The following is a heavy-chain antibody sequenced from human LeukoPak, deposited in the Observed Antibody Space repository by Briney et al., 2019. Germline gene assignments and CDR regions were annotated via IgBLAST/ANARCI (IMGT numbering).Heavy chain of an antibody. J-gene: IGHJ4*02. V-gene: IGHV4-34*01. CDR3: ARGGLVRRFDY. CDR2: INHRGST. D-gene: IGHD3-10*01. Sequence: PSETLSLTCAVYGGSFSGYYWSWIRQPPGKGLEWIGEINHRGSTNYNPSLKSRVTISVDTSKNQFSLNLSSVTAADTAMYYCARGGLVRRFDYWGQGILVTVSS. CDR1: GGSFSGYY.